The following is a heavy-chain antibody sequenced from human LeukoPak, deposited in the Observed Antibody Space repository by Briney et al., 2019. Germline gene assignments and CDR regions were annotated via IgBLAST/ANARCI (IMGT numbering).Heavy chain of an antibody. Sequence: PSETLSLTCSDSGYSIRSGYSWGWIRQPPGKGLEWIGSISHSGNTYYNPSLKSRVTISLDTSKNQFSLKLNSVTAADTAVYFCARSMISMLKVNWFDPWGQGTLVTVSS. D-gene: IGHD3-16*01. V-gene: IGHV4-38-2*01. CDR3: ARSMISMLKVNWFDP. J-gene: IGHJ5*02. CDR1: GYSIRSGYS. CDR2: ISHSGNT.